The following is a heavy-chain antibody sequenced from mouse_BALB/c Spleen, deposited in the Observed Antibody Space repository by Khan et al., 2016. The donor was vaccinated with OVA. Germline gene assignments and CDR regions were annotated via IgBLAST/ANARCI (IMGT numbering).Heavy chain of an antibody. CDR2: INSNGGST. Sequence: EVELVESGGGLVQPAGSLKLSCAVSGFTFSSYGMSWVRQTPDKRLVLVATINSNGGSTYYPDSVKGRFTISRDNAKNTLYLQMSSLKSEDTAMYYCARMARTINWGQGTTLTVSS. CDR1: GFTFSSYG. V-gene: IGHV5-6-3*01. CDR3: ARMARTIN. J-gene: IGHJ2*01.